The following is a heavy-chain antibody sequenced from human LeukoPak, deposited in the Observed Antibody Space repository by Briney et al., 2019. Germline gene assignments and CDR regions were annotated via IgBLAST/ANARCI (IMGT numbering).Heavy chain of an antibody. CDR2: ISSSGSTI. CDR1: GSTFSSYE. CDR3: ARDGVRDGLYFDR. D-gene: IGHD5-24*01. Sequence: GGSLRLSCAASGSTFSSYEMNWVRQAPGKGLEWVSYISSSGSTIYYADSVKGRFTTSRDNAKNSLYLQMNSLRDEDTAVYSCARDGVRDGLYFDRWGQGTLVTVSS. J-gene: IGHJ4*02. V-gene: IGHV3-48*03.